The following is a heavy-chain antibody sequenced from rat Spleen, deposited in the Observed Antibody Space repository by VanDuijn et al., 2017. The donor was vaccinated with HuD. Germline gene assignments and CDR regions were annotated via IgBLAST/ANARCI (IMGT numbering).Heavy chain of an antibody. CDR2: ISHDGSST. V-gene: IGHV5-29*01. J-gene: IGHJ2*01. CDR3: ARRHYGYTDYFDY. Sequence: EVQLVESDGGSVQPGRSLKLSCAASGFTFSDYYMAWVRQAPTKGLEWVATISHDGSSTYYRDSLKGRFTISRDNAKSTLSLQMDSLRSEDTATYYCARRHYGYTDYFDYWGQGVMVTVSS. D-gene: IGHD1-9*01. CDR1: GFTFSDYY.